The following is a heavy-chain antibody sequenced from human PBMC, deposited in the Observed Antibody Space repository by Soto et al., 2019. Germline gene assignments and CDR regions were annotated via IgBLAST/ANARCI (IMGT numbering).Heavy chain of an antibody. V-gene: IGHV4-30-4*01. CDR3: AREGGESSDGLYYFDS. CDR2: IYYSGNT. J-gene: IGHJ4*02. Sequence: SETLSLSCTVSGGSTSSDNYWSWIRQPPGKGLEWIGHIYYSGNTDYNPSLKSRLAISIDTSKNQFSLKLSPVTAADTAVYFCAREGGESSDGLYYFDSWGQGSLVTVSS. CDR1: GGSTSSDNY. D-gene: IGHD3-16*01.